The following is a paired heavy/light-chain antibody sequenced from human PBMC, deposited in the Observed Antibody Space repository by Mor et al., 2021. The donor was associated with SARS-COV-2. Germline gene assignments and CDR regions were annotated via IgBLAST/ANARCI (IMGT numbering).Light chain of an antibody. CDR2: AAS. V-gene: IGKV1D-16*01. CDR1: QDISIW. CDR3: QQYNAYPLT. Sequence: DIQMTQSPSSLSASVGDRVTITCRASQDISIWLAWYQQKSERAPKSLISAASNLQSGVPSRFSGSGSGTDFTLTISSLQPEDFATYYCQQYNAYPLTFGGGTKLEIK. J-gene: IGKJ4*01.
Heavy chain of an antibody. D-gene: IGHD2-21*01. V-gene: IGHV3-7*01. CDR3: ARDRVVIDQ. Sequence: EVQLVESGGGLVQPGGSLRLSCATSVFTFSNYWMTWLRQSPGKGLEWLANIKQDGSETNYVDSVKGRFTISRDNANNSLYLQMNSLRADDTAVYYCARDRVVIDQWGQGTLVTVSS. CDR2: IKQDGSET. J-gene: IGHJ4*02. CDR1: VFTFSNYW.